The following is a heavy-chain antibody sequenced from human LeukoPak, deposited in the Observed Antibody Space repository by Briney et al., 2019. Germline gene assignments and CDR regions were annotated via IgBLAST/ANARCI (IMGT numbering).Heavy chain of an antibody. CDR2: ISWNSGSI. V-gene: IGHV3-9*01. CDR1: GFTFDDYA. D-gene: IGHD3-3*01. CDR3: ARDEPYYDFWSGYYSASGYYGMDV. J-gene: IGHJ6*02. Sequence: TGGSLRLSCAASGFTFDDYAMHWVRQAPGKGLEWVSGISWNSGSIGYADSVKGRFTISRDNAKNSLYLQMNSLRAEDTAVYYCARDEPYYDFWSGYYSASGYYGMDVWGQGTTVTVSS.